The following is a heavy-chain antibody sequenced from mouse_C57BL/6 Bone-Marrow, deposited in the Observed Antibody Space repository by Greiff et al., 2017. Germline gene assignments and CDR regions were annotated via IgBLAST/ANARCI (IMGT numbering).Heavy chain of an antibody. Sequence: LVESGGGLVKPGGSLKLSCAASGFTFSSYTMSWVRQTPGKRLEWVATISGGGGNTYYPDSVKGRFTISRDNAKSTLYLQMSSLRSEDTALYYCARHITTDYAMDYWGQGTSVTVSS. D-gene: IGHD1-2*01. CDR1: GFTFSSYT. CDR3: ARHITTDYAMDY. CDR2: ISGGGGNT. V-gene: IGHV5-9*01. J-gene: IGHJ4*01.